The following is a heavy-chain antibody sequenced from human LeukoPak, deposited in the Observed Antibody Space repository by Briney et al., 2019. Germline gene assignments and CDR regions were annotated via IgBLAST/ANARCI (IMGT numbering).Heavy chain of an antibody. CDR2: IYYSGST. Sequence: PSETLSLTCTVSGGSTSSGDYYWSWIRQPPGKGLEWIGYIYYSGSTYYNPSLKSRVTISVDTSKNQFSLKLSSVTAADTAVYYCARAIVVVPAAKRGGAFDIWGQGTMVTVSS. CDR3: ARAIVVVPAAKRGGAFDI. D-gene: IGHD2-2*01. V-gene: IGHV4-30-4*01. J-gene: IGHJ3*02. CDR1: GGSTSSGDYY.